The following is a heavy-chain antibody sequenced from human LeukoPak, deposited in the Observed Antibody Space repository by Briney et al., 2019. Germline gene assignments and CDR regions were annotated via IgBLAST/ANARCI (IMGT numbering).Heavy chain of an antibody. CDR2: ISGSGGST. Sequence: SGGSLRLSCAASGFTFSSYAMSWVRQAPGKGLEWVSAISGSGGSTYYADSVKGRFTISRDNSKNTLYLQMNSLRAEDTAVYYCARGGWYYYYMDVWGKGTTVTISS. CDR3: ARGGWYYYYMDV. J-gene: IGHJ6*03. D-gene: IGHD2-15*01. CDR1: GFTFSSYA. V-gene: IGHV3-23*01.